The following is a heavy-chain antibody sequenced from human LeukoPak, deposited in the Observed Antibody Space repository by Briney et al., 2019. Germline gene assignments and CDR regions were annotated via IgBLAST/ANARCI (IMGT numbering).Heavy chain of an antibody. V-gene: IGHV3-7*01. CDR2: INQDGSAE. CDR1: GFKFSSYW. J-gene: IGHJ4*02. D-gene: IGHD3-3*01. Sequence: GGSLRLTCAASGFKFSSYWMSWIRQAPGKGLEWVANINQDGSAEYNVDSVKGRFTISRDNTQNSLYLQMNSLRAEDTAVYYCARGDDFWSGYYIGRGVDYWGQGTLVTVSS. CDR3: ARGDDFWSGYYIGRGVDY.